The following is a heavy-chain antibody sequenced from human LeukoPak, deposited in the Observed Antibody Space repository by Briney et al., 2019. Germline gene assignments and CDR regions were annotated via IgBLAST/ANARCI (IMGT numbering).Heavy chain of an antibody. CDR3: ATWAATIRGTDT. J-gene: IGHJ5*02. D-gene: IGHD5-12*01. Sequence: PGGSLRLSCAASGFAFSGCGMYWVRQPPGKGLEWVAFIRYDANGKYYADSVKGRFSISRDNSKNTLYLQMNSLKPEDTAVYYLATWAATIRGTDTRGQGTLVTVSS. V-gene: IGHV3-30*02. CDR1: GFAFSGCG. CDR2: IRYDANGK.